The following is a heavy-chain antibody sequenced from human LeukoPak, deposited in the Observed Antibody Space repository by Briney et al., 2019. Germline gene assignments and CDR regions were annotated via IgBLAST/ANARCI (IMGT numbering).Heavy chain of an antibody. CDR3: AREITMVRPNAGYVDV. J-gene: IGHJ6*03. V-gene: IGHV1-2*02. D-gene: IGHD3-10*01. Sequence: ASVKVSCKASGYTFTGYYMHWVRQAPGQGLEWMGWINPNSGGTNYAQKFQGRVTMTRDTSISTAYMELSRLRSDDTAVYYCAREITMVRPNAGYVDVWGKGTTVTVSS. CDR2: INPNSGGT. CDR1: GYTFTGYY.